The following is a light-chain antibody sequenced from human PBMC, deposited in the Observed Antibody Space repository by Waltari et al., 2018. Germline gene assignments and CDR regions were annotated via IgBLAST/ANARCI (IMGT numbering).Light chain of an antibody. CDR3: QQSYSTPLT. Sequence: DRATITCRASRDIDSYLNWYQKKPGKAPKLLIYDASTLQRGVPPRFSGGGSGTDFTLTISGLKPEDFATYFCQQSYSTPLTFGQGTRLEIK. J-gene: IGKJ5*01. V-gene: IGKV1-39*01. CDR2: DAS. CDR1: RDIDSY.